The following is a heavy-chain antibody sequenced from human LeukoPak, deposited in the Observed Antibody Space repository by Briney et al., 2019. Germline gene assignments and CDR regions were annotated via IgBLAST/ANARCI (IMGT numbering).Heavy chain of an antibody. D-gene: IGHD6-13*01. CDR2: IIPFFGTA. CDR3: ARDLVEEQLVPYYYYGMDV. J-gene: IGHJ6*02. CDR1: GGTFSRYT. V-gene: IGHV1-69*13. Sequence: ASVKVSCKASGGTFSRYTINWVRQAPGQGLEWMGGIIPFFGTANYAQKFQGRVTITADESTSTAYMELSSLRSEDTAVYYCARDLVEEQLVPYYYYGMDVWGQGTTVTVSS.